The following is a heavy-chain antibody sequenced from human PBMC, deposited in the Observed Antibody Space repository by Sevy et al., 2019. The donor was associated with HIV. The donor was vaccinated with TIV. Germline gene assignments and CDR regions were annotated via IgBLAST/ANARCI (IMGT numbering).Heavy chain of an antibody. D-gene: IGHD6-6*01. J-gene: IGHJ6*02. V-gene: IGHV3-30*18. CDR3: AKDRLYSSSSGDMVYYYYGMDV. CDR2: ISYDGSNK. Sequence: GGSLRLSCAASGFTFSSYGMLWVRQAPGKGLEWVAVISYDGSNKYYADSVKGRFTISRDNSKNTLYLQMNSLRAEDTAVYYCAKDRLYSSSSGDMVYYYYGMDVWGQGTTVTVSS. CDR1: GFTFSSYG.